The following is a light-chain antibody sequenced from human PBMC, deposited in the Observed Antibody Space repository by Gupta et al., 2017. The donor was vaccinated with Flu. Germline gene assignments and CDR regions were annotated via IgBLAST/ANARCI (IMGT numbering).Light chain of an antibody. Sequence: DMQMTQLHSTWPASVGDRVTITCLASQSISSWLAWYQQKPGKAPKLLIYKASSVESGVPSRFSGSGSGTEFTLTISSLQPDDFATYYCQQDNSYSWTFGQGTKVEIK. CDR2: KAS. CDR3: QQDNSYSWT. J-gene: IGKJ1*01. CDR1: QSISSW. V-gene: IGKV1-5*03.